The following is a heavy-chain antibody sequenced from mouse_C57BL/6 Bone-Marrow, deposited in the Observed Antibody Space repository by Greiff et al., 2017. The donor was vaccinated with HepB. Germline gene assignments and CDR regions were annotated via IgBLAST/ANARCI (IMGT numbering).Heavy chain of an antibody. CDR1: GYSITSGYY. J-gene: IGHJ1*03. CDR3: ARDLDYGSSYYWYFDV. V-gene: IGHV3-6*01. CDR2: ISYDGSN. D-gene: IGHD1-1*01. Sequence: EVKLQQSGPGLVKPSQSLSLTCSVTGYSITSGYYWNWIRQFPGNKLEWMGYISYDGSNNYNPSLKNRISITRDTSKNQFFLKLNSVTTEDTATYYCARDLDYGSSYYWYFDVWGTGTTVTVSS.